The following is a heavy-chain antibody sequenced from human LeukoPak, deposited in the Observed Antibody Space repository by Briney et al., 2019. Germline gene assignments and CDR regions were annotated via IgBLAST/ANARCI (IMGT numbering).Heavy chain of an antibody. V-gene: IGHV3-74*01. Sequence: PGGSLRLSCAASGFTFTSYWMNWVRQAPGKGLVWVSRINSDGSSTSYADSVKGRFTISRDNAKNTLYLQMNSLRAEDTAVYYCAGASRMTTVPSWGQGTLVTVSS. J-gene: IGHJ5*02. D-gene: IGHD4-17*01. CDR1: GFTFTSYW. CDR3: AGASRMTTVPS. CDR2: INSDGSST.